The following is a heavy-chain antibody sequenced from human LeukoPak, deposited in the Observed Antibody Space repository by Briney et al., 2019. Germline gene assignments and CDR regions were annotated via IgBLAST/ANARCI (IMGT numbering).Heavy chain of an antibody. CDR2: INHSGST. CDR1: GGSFSGYY. Sequence: PSETLSLTCAVYGGSFSGYYWSWIRQPPGKGLEWIGEINHSGSTNYNPSLKSRVTISVDTSRNQFSLKLSSVTAADTAVYYCARAPPDGGNSGLYYWGQGTLVTVSS. V-gene: IGHV4-34*01. D-gene: IGHD4-23*01. J-gene: IGHJ4*02. CDR3: ARAPPDGGNSGLYY.